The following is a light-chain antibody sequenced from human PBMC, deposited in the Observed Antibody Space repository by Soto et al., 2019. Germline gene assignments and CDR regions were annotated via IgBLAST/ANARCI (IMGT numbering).Light chain of an antibody. CDR2: DVS. Sequence: QSALTQPRSVSGSPGQSVSISCTGTSSDVGGYNYVSWYQQHPGKAPKLMIYDVSKRPSGVPDRFSGSKSGNTASLTISGLQAEDEADYYRCSYAGTDTFLVVFGGGTKVT. CDR3: CSYAGTDTFLVV. J-gene: IGLJ2*01. V-gene: IGLV2-11*01. CDR1: SSDVGGYNY.